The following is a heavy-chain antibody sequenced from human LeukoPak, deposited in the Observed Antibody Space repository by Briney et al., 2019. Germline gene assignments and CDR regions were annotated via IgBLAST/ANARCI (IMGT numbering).Heavy chain of an antibody. CDR3: AAIANWGTRQPFDY. D-gene: IGHD7-27*01. J-gene: IGHJ4*02. CDR2: IVVGSDKT. CDR1: GFTFISSA. Sequence: GASVTVSCKASGFTFISSAMQWVRQARGQRLEWIGWIVVGSDKTNYAQKFQERVTITRDMSTSTAYMELSGLRSEDTAVYYCAAIANWGTRQPFDYWGQGTLVIVSS. V-gene: IGHV1-58*02.